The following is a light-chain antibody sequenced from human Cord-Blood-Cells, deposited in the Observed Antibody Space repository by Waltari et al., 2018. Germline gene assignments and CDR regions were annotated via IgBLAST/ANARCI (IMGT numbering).Light chain of an antibody. J-gene: IGKJ4*01. CDR3: QQYYSTPRT. V-gene: IGKV4-1*01. CDR2: WAS. Sequence: DIVMTQSPHSLAVSLGERATINCKSSHSVLYSSNNKNYLDWYQQKPGQPPKLLIYWASTREAGVPDRFSGSGSGTDSTLPTRSLRAKDAAVDYCQQYYSTPRTFGGGSNVETK. CDR1: HSVLYSSNNKNY.